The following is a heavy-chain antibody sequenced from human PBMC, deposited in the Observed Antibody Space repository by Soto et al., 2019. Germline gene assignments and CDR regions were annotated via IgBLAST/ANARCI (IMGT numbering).Heavy chain of an antibody. D-gene: IGHD5-18*01. CDR2: ISGSGDST. CDR3: AKYGGTVMVAVLAY. CDR1: RFTFSSYV. V-gene: IGHV3-23*01. Sequence: PGGSLRLSCAASRFTFSSYVMSWVRQAPGKGLEWVSAISGSGDSTYYADSVKGRFTISRDNSKNTLYLQMNSLRAEDTAVYYCAKYGGTVMVAVLAYPGQGTLVTVSA. J-gene: IGHJ4*02.